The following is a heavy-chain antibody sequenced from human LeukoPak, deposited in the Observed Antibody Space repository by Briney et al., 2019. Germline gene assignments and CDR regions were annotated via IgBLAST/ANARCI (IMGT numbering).Heavy chain of an antibody. D-gene: IGHD1-26*01. CDR2: VSAYNGHT. V-gene: IGHV1-18*01. CDR1: GYTFNSYG. Sequence: ASVKVSCKASGYTFNSYGISWVRQAPGQGLEWMGWVSAYNGHTNYAQKFQGRVTMTTATSTSTASMELRSLRSDDTAVYYCARLIPQKWELPGKWFDPWGQGTLVTVSS. J-gene: IGHJ5*02. CDR3: ARLIPQKWELPGKWFDP.